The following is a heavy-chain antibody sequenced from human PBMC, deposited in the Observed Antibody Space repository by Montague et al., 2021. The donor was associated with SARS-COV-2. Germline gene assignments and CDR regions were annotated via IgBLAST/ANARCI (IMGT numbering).Heavy chain of an antibody. CDR1: GYSISSGYY. J-gene: IGHJ6*02. Sequence: SETLSLTCIVSGYSISSGYYWGWVRQTPGKGLEWLGFIEYSGGTYYNPSLKTRVTMSLDTSKSQFSLKLTSVTAADTALYYCARDITLGMDVWGRGTTVTVSS. V-gene: IGHV4-38-2*02. CDR2: IEYSGGT. CDR3: ARDITLGMDV.